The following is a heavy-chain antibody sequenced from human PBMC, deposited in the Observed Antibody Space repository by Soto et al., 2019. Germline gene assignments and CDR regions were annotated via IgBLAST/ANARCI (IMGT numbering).Heavy chain of an antibody. CDR1: GGSFSGYY. CDR2: INHSGST. J-gene: IGHJ2*01. D-gene: IGHD5-12*01. CDR3: ARDGAVVATIHWYFDL. V-gene: IGHV4-34*01. Sequence: PSETLSLTCAVYGGSFSGYYWSWIRQPPGKGLEWIGEINHSGSTNYNPSLKSRVTISVDTSKNQFSLKLSSVTAADTAVYYCARDGAVVATIHWYFDLWGRGTLVTVSS.